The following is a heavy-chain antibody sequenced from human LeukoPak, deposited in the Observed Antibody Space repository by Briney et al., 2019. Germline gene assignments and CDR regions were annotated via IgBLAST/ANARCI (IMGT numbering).Heavy chain of an antibody. J-gene: IGHJ5*02. Sequence: PSETLSLTCAVSGYSISSGYYWGWIRQPPGKGLEWIGSIYYSGSTYYNPSLKSRVTISVDTAKNQFSLKLSSVTAADTAVYYCARQGARIVENWFDPWGQGTLVTVSS. D-gene: IGHD5-12*01. CDR3: ARQGARIVENWFDP. V-gene: IGHV4-38-2*01. CDR1: GYSISSGYY. CDR2: IYYSGST.